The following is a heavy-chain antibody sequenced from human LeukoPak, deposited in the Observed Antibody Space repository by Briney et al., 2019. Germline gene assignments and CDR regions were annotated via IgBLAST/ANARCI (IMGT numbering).Heavy chain of an antibody. V-gene: IGHV3-23*01. D-gene: IGHD6-13*01. CDR3: AKTRPLDSSSWSHGDY. CDR2: ISGSGDST. J-gene: IGHJ4*02. Sequence: GGSLRLSCAASGFTFSSYAMSWVRQAPGKGLEWVSAISGSGDSTYYGDSVKGRFTISRDNSKNTLYLQMNSLRAEDTAVYYCAKTRPLDSSSWSHGDYWGQGTLVTVSS. CDR1: GFTFSSYA.